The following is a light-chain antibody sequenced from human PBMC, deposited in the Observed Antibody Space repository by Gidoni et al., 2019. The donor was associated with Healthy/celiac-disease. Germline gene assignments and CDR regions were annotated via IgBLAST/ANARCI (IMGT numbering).Light chain of an antibody. V-gene: IGKV3-15*01. Sequence: EIVMTQSQATLSVSPGERATLSCRASQSVSSNLAWYQQKPGQAPRLLIYGASTRATGIPARFSGSGSGTEFTPTISSLQSEDFAVYYCQQYNNWPPLTFGGGTKVEIK. CDR1: QSVSSN. J-gene: IGKJ4*01. CDR2: GAS. CDR3: QQYNNWPPLT.